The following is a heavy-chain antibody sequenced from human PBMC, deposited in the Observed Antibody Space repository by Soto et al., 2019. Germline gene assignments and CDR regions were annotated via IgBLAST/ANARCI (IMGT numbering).Heavy chain of an antibody. V-gene: IGHV1-3*01. CDR3: ARDRVSLAMFGVPVGVFKN. Sequence: ASVKVSCKASGYTFTTFAIHWVRRAPGQRPEWLGWINAGSGYTKYSQNFQDRVTISSDTSASTAYMELSSLRSGDTAIYYCARDRVSLAMFGVPVGVFKNWGQGTLVTVSS. D-gene: IGHD3-3*01. J-gene: IGHJ4*02. CDR1: GYTFTTFA. CDR2: INAGSGYT.